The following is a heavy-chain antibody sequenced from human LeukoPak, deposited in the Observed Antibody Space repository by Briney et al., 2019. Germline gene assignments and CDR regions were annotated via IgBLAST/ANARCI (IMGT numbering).Heavy chain of an antibody. CDR3: ARVAFSYGAAFDY. J-gene: IGHJ4*02. V-gene: IGHV4-38-2*02. CDR2: IYHSGST. CDR1: GYSISSGYY. Sequence: SETLSLTCTVSGYSISSGYYWGWIRQPPGKGLEWIGYIYHSGSTYYNPSLKSRVTISVDTSRNQFSLKLSSVTAADTAIYYCARVAFSYGAAFDYWGQGTLVTVSS. D-gene: IGHD5-18*01.